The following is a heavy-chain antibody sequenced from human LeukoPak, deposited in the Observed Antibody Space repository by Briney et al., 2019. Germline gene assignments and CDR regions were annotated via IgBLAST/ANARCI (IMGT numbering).Heavy chain of an antibody. CDR2: IYYSGST. J-gene: IGHJ4*02. D-gene: IGHD6-19*01. CDR3: ARHTKNSSGWYYFDY. V-gene: IGHV4-59*08. CDR1: GGSISTYY. Sequence: SETLSLTCTVSGGSISTYYWTWIRQPPGKGLEWIGYIYYSGSTTYNPSLKSRVTISVVTSKNQFSLKLSSVTAADTAVYYCARHTKNSSGWYYFDYWGQGTLVTVSS.